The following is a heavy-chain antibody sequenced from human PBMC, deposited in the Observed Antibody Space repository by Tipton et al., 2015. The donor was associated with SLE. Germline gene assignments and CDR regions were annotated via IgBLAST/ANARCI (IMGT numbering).Heavy chain of an antibody. CDR1: GYSISSGYY. D-gene: IGHD3-22*01. CDR2: INHSGST. V-gene: IGHV4-38-2*02. J-gene: IGHJ3*02. Sequence: LRLSCTVSGYSISSGYYWSWIRQPPGKGLEWIGEINHSGSTNYNPSLKSRVTISVDTSKNQFSLKLSSVTAADTAVYYCARVLGYYYDSSGNDAFDIWGQGTMVTVSS. CDR3: ARVLGYYYDSSGNDAFDI.